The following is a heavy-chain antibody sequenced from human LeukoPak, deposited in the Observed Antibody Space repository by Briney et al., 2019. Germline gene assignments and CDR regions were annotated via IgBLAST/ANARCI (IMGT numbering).Heavy chain of an antibody. CDR1: GYTFTGYY. J-gene: IGHJ4*02. Sequence: ASVKVSCKASGYTFTGYYMHWVRQAPGQGLERMGWINPNSGGTNYAQKFQGGVTMTRDTSISTAYMELSRLRSDGTAVYYCARAPVLDTAMAPWGYWGQGTLVTVSS. D-gene: IGHD5-18*01. CDR2: INPNSGGT. V-gene: IGHV1-2*02. CDR3: ARAPVLDTAMAPWGY.